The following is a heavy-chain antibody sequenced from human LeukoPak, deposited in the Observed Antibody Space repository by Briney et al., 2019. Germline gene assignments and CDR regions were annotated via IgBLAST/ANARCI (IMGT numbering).Heavy chain of an antibody. D-gene: IGHD6-19*01. J-gene: IGHJ4*02. CDR3: ARRSTLYSSGRFYFDY. CDR1: GYTFTSYG. Sequence: ALVKVSCKASGYTFTSYGISWVRQAPGQGLEWMGWISAHDGTRNYALKHEDRVTMTTDTSTSTAYMELRGLRSDDTAVYYCARRSTLYSSGRFYFDYWGQGTLVTVSS. CDR2: ISAHDGTR. V-gene: IGHV1-18*01.